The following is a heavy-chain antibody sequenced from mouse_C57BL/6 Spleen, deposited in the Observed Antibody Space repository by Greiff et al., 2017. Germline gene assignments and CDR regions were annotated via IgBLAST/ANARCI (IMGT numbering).Heavy chain of an antibody. CDR2: IYPGDGDT. D-gene: IGHD3-3*01. Sequence: QVQLQQSGPELVKPGASVKISCKASGYAFSSSWMNWVKQRPGKGLEWIGRIYPGDGDTNYNGKFKGKATLTADKSSSTAYMQLSSLTSEDSAVYFCARWGDFDYFDYWGQGTTRTVSS. CDR1: GYAFSSSW. CDR3: ARWGDFDYFDY. J-gene: IGHJ2*01. V-gene: IGHV1-82*01.